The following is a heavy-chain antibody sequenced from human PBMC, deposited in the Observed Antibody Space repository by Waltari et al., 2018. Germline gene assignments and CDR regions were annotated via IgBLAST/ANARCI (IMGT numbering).Heavy chain of an antibody. Sequence: QVQLQESGPGLVKPSETLSLTCAVSGYSISSGYYWGWIRQPPGKGLEWIGSIYHSGSTYYNPSLKSRVTIAVDTSKNQFSLKLSSVTAADTAVYYCARGGSQLHAFDIWGQGTMVTVSS. V-gene: IGHV4-38-2*01. J-gene: IGHJ3*02. CDR1: GYSISSGYY. CDR3: ARGGSQLHAFDI. D-gene: IGHD1-26*01. CDR2: IYHSGST.